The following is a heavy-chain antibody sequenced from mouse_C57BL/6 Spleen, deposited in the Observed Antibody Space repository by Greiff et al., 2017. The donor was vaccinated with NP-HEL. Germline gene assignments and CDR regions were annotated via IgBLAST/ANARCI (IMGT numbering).Heavy chain of an antibody. CDR1: GYTFTSYT. CDR2: INPSSGYT. Sequence: QVQLKESGAELARPGASVKMSCKASGYTFTSYTMHWVKQRPGQGLEWIGYINPSSGYTKYNQKFKDKATLTADKSSSTAYMQLSSLTSEDSAVYYCARKGSYGYFDVWGTGTTVTVSS. V-gene: IGHV1-4*01. D-gene: IGHD1-1*01. J-gene: IGHJ1*03. CDR3: ARKGSYGYFDV.